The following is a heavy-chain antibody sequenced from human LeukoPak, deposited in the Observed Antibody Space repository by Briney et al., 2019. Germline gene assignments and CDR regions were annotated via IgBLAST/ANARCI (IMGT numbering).Heavy chain of an antibody. CDR2: IYSSGST. D-gene: IGHD6-13*01. Sequence: SETLSLTCNVSGDSISSYYWSWIRQPPGKGLEWIGYIYSSGSTDYNPSLKSRVTLSVDTSKNQFSLKLSSAAAADTAVYYCARHTSSRYYYALDVWGQGTTVTVSS. V-gene: IGHV4-59*08. CDR1: GDSISSYY. J-gene: IGHJ6*02. CDR3: ARHTSSRYYYALDV.